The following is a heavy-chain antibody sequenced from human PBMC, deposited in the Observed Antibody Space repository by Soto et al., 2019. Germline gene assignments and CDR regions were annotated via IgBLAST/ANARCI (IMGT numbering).Heavy chain of an antibody. J-gene: IGHJ6*02. CDR3: ARETGYGGSYTFGMDV. V-gene: IGHV1-46*01. Sequence: QVQLVQSGAEVMKPGASVKVSCKASGYTFTSYYMHWLRQAPGQGLEWVGFFNPASTGTTHAQKFQGRVTMTKDTSASTAYLELSSLSSEVTAIYYCARETGYGGSYTFGMDVWGQGTTVTVPS. D-gene: IGHD1-26*01. CDR1: GYTFTSYY. CDR2: FNPASTGT.